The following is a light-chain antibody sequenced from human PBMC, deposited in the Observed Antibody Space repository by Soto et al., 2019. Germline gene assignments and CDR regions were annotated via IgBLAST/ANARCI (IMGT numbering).Light chain of an antibody. J-gene: IGKJ3*01. V-gene: IGKV1-39*01. CDR2: AAS. CDR3: QQSYSTPFT. Sequence: DIQMNQSSSSLSASVGDRVTITCRASQSISSYLNWYQQKPGKAPKLLIYAASSLQSGVPSRFSGSGSGTDFTLTISSLQPEDFATYYCQQSYSTPFTFGPGTKVDIK. CDR1: QSISSY.